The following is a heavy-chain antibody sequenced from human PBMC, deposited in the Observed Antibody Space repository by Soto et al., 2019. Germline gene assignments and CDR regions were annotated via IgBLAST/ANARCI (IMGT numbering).Heavy chain of an antibody. CDR3: ARVGPRAGPRRYFDWLFPRAPFDY. D-gene: IGHD3-9*01. J-gene: IGHJ4*02. Sequence: PGGSLRLSCAASGFTFSDYYMSWIRQAPGKGLEWVSYISSSSSYTNYADSVKGRFTISRDNAKNSLYLQMNSLRAEDTAVYYCARVGPRAGPRRYFDWLFPRAPFDYWGQGTLVTVSS. CDR1: GFTFSDYY. CDR2: ISSSSSYT. V-gene: IGHV3-11*05.